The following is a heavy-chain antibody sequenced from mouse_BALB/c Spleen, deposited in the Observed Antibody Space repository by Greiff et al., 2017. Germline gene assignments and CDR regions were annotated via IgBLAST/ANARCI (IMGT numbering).Heavy chain of an antibody. CDR2: IWAGGST. Sequence: EQVVESGPGLVAPSQSLSITCTVSGFSLTSYGVHWVRQPPGKGLEWLGVIWAGGSTNYNSALMSRLSISKDNSKSQVFLKMNSLQTDDTAMYYCARDSYYGSSYARYFDYWGQGTTLTVSS. CDR3: ARDSYYGSSYARYFDY. J-gene: IGHJ2*01. D-gene: IGHD1-1*01. V-gene: IGHV2-9*02. CDR1: GFSLTSYG.